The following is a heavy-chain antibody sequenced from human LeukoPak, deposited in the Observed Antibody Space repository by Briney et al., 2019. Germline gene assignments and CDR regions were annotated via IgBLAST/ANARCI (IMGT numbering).Heavy chain of an antibody. D-gene: IGHD2-2*01. CDR3: AIESSVVPAAISPGDCPGRYSYYFDY. V-gene: IGHV1-69*13. CDR2: IIPIFGTA. Sequence: GASVKVSCKASGGTFSSYAVSWVRQAPGQGLEWMGGIIPIFGTANYAQKFQGRVTITADESTSTAYMELSSLRSDDNAVYYCAIESSVVPAAISPGDCPGRYSYYFDYWGQGALVTVSS. J-gene: IGHJ4*02. CDR1: GGTFSSYA.